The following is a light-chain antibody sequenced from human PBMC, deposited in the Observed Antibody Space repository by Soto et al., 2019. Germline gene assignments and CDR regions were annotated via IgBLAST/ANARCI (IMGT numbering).Light chain of an antibody. CDR1: SSDVGGYNY. CDR3: CSYAGSYTFYV. CDR2: DVT. V-gene: IGLV2-11*01. Sequence: QSALTQPRSVSGSPGQSVAISCTGTSSDVGGYNYVSWYQQHPGTAPKLMIYDVTKRPSGVPDRFSGSKSGNTASLTISGLQAEDEADYYCCSYAGSYTFYVFGIGTKLTVL. J-gene: IGLJ1*01.